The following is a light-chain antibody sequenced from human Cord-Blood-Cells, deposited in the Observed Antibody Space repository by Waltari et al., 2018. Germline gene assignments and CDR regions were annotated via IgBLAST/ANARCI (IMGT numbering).Light chain of an antibody. CDR3: CSYAGSYTLV. CDR2: DVS. J-gene: IGLJ3*02. CDR1: SSDVGGYNY. Sequence: QSALTQPRSVSGSPGQSVTISCTGTSSDVGGYNYVSWYQQHPGKAPKLMIYDVSKRPSGLPDRFSGSKSGHTASLTISGLQAEDEADYYCCSYAGSYTLVFGGGTKLTVL. V-gene: IGLV2-11*01.